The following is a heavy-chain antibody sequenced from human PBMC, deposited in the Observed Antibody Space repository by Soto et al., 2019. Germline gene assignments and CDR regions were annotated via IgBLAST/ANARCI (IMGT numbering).Heavy chain of an antibody. CDR2: IYWDDDK. J-gene: IGHJ5*02. V-gene: IGHV2-5*02. CDR1: GFSLSTSGVG. Sequence: SGPTLVNPTQTLTLTCTFSGFSLSTSGVGVGWIRQPPGKALEWLALIYWDDDKRYSPSLKSRLTITKDTSKNQVVLTMTNMDPVDTATYYCAHRRAYCSGGTCYSIWFDPWGQGTLVTVS. CDR3: AHRRAYCSGGTCYSIWFDP. D-gene: IGHD2-15*01.